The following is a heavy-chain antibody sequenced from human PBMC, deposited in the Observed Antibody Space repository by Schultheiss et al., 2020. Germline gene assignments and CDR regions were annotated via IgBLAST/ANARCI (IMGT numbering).Heavy chain of an antibody. CDR2: IIPIFGTA. CDR1: GGTFSSYA. D-gene: IGHD3-22*01. V-gene: IGHV1-69*13. Sequence: SVKVSCKASGGTFSSYAISWVRQAPGQGLEWMGGIIPIFGTANYAQKFQGRITITADESTTTTYMELNSLRSDDTAVYYCSVLVPDSRYYWGQGTLVTVSS. J-gene: IGHJ4*02. CDR3: SVLVPDSRYY.